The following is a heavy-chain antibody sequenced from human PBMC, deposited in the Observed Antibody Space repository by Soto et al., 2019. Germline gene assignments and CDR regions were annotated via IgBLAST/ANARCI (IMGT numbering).Heavy chain of an antibody. J-gene: IGHJ5*02. V-gene: IGHV4-34*01. D-gene: IGHD3-22*01. CDR2: INHSGST. CDR3: ARGAMRVWFDP. Sequence: TLSLTCAVCGGSFSGYYWSWIRQPPGKGLEWIGEINHSGSTNYNPSLKSRVTISVDTSKNQFSLKLSSVTAADTAVYYCARGAMRVWFDPWGQGTLVTVSS. CDR1: GGSFSGYY.